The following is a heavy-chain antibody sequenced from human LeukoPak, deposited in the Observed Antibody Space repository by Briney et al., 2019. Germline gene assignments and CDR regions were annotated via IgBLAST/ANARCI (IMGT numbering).Heavy chain of an antibody. Sequence: SETLSLTCTVSGGSVSSYYWSWIRQSPGKGLEWIGYTYYSGSTNYNPSLKSRVTISVDTSKNQFSLKLSSVTAADTAVYYCARLWFGEVDYYYYYGMDVWGQGTLVTVSS. CDR3: ARLWFGEVDYYYYYGMDV. J-gene: IGHJ6*02. CDR2: TYYSGST. D-gene: IGHD3-10*01. CDR1: GGSVSSYY. V-gene: IGHV4-59*08.